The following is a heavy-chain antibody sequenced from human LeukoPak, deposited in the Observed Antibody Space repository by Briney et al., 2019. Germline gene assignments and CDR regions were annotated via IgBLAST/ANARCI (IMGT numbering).Heavy chain of an antibody. J-gene: IGHJ4*02. Sequence: RASQCLSLACALDGPSLSGYYCGWVRQPPGEGLEWIGEINHSGSTNYNPSLKSRVTISVDTSKNQFSLKLSSVTAADTAVYYCARGGYSSGWYYFDYWGQGTLVTVSS. CDR1: GPSLSGYY. CDR2: INHSGST. D-gene: IGHD6-19*01. V-gene: IGHV4-34*01. CDR3: ARGGYSSGWYYFDY.